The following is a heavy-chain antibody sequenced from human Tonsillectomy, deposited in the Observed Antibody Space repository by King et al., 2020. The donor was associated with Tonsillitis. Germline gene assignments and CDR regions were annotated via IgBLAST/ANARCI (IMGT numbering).Heavy chain of an antibody. D-gene: IGHD3-10*01. CDR2: IIPSFAPA. CDR3: ARDIGDWGDY. Sequence: VQLVQSGAEVKKPGSSVMVSCKTSGGTYTDYAFSWVRQAPGQGLEWMGGIIPSFAPAIYAKKFQGRVTITVDKSTSTTYMKLTSLRSADTAVYYCARDIGDWGDYWGQGTLVTVSS. V-gene: IGHV1-69*06. J-gene: IGHJ4*02. CDR1: GGTYTDYA.